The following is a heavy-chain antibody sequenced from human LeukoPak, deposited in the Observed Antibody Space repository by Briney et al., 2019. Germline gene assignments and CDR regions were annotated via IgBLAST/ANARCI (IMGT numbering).Heavy chain of an antibody. CDR1: GFTLSSYE. CDR2: INSDGSRT. Sequence: PGGSLRLSCAASGFTLSSYEMHWVRQAPGKGLVWVSRINSDGSRTGYADSVKGRFTISRYNAKNTLYLQMNSLRAEDTAIYYCARELPREVTLDYWGQGTLVTVSS. V-gene: IGHV3-74*01. J-gene: IGHJ4*02. CDR3: ARELPREVTLDY. D-gene: IGHD2-21*02.